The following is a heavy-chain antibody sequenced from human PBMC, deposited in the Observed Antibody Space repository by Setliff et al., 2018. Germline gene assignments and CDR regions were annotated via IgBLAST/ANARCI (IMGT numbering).Heavy chain of an antibody. CDR2: IYYRGDT. CDR1: GASLNSGTYY. D-gene: IGHD1-1*01. Sequence: TLSLTCTVSGASLNSGTYYWGWIRQPPGKGLEWIGRIYYRGDTYYNASLKGRPTISVDTAQNQFSLRLTSVTAADTAVYYCARTGTYRYFDYWGQGALVTVSS. V-gene: IGHV4-39*01. J-gene: IGHJ4*02. CDR3: ARTGTYRYFDY.